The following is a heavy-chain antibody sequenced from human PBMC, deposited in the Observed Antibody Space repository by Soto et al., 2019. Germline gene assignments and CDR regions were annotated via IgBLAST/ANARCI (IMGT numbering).Heavy chain of an antibody. J-gene: IGHJ3*02. V-gene: IGHV4-39*01. Sequence: QVQLLESGPGLAKPSEALSLTCSVSGDSITSGSFHWAWIRQSPGRGLEWIATVYYTGRTYYNTSLKTRVTIPVDTSKNKFTLRMSSVTAADTAVYYRARNRGYSTGRDTFDIWGQGTVVTVSS. CDR2: VYYTGRT. CDR3: ARNRGYSTGRDTFDI. CDR1: GDSITSGSFH. D-gene: IGHD6-25*01.